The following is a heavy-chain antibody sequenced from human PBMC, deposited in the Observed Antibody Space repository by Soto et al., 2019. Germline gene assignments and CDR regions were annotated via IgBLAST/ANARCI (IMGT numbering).Heavy chain of an antibody. Sequence: SETLSLTCTVSGDSISGYYWTWIRQPAGKGLEWIGRIYSSGITNFNPSLKGRVTMSVDTPRNQFSLKVNSVTAADTAVYYCARIYDSSGYYEFDYWGQGTLVTVSS. CDR2: IYSSGIT. J-gene: IGHJ4*02. CDR1: GDSISGYY. CDR3: ARIYDSSGYYEFDY. D-gene: IGHD3-22*01. V-gene: IGHV4-4*07.